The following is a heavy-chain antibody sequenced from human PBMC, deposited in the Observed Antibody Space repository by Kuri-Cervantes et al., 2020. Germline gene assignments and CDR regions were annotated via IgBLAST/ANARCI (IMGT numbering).Heavy chain of an antibody. D-gene: IGHD3-10*01. Sequence: SETLSLTCTVSGGSISSGSYFWSWIRQPAGKGLEWIGRIYTSGSTDYNPSLKSRVTISIDTSRNQFSVKLSSVTAADTAVYYCASQDYYGSGFDYWGQGTLVTVSS. CDR1: GGSISSGSYF. J-gene: IGHJ4*02. V-gene: IGHV4-61*02. CDR3: ASQDYYGSGFDY. CDR2: IYTSGST.